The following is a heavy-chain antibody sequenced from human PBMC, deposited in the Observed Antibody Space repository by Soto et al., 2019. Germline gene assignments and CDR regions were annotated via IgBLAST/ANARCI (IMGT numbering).Heavy chain of an antibody. Sequence: SETLSLTCTVSGGSISSGGYYWSWIRQHPGKGLEWIGYIYYSGSTYYNPSLKSRVTISVDTSKNQFSLKLSSVTAADTAVYYCARGPGYCSSTSCYGEDRRLRFDYWGQGTLVTVSS. V-gene: IGHV4-31*03. CDR3: ARGPGYCSSTSCYGEDRRLRFDY. J-gene: IGHJ4*02. CDR1: GGSISSGGYY. D-gene: IGHD2-2*01. CDR2: IYYSGST.